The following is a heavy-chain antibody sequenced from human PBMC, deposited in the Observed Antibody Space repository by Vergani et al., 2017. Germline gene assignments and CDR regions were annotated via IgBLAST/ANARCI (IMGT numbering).Heavy chain of an antibody. D-gene: IGHD3-10*01. CDR3: LKGFVSGLFDK. V-gene: IGHV3-43*01. J-gene: IGHJ4*02. CDR1: GFIFDDFT. Sequence: EVQLVESGGGVVQPGGSLRLSCAASGFIFDDFTMHWVRQAPGKGLEWVSLISGDGESTNYADSVKGRFTISRDNSKDFLYLQMNSLRTADTSFYYCLKGFVSGLFDKWGQGTLVTVSS. CDR2: ISGDGEST.